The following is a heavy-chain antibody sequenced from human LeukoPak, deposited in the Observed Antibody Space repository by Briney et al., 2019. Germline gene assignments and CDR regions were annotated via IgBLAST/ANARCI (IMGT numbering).Heavy chain of an antibody. J-gene: IGHJ4*02. CDR3: ARDAYDFWSGYYTGEGSLVDY. CDR2: INHSGST. Sequence: PSETLSLTCAVYGGSFSGYYWSWIRQPPGKGLEWIGEINHSGSTNYNPSLKSRVTISVDTSKNQFSLKLSSVTAADTAVYYCARDAYDFWSGYYTGEGSLVDYWGQGTLVTVSS. D-gene: IGHD3-3*01. V-gene: IGHV4-34*01. CDR1: GGSFSGYY.